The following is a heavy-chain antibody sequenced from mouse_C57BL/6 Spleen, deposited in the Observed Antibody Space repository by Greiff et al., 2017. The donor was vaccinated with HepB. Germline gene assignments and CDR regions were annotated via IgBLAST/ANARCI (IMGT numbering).Heavy chain of an antibody. Sequence: VQLQQSGPELVKPEASVKMSCKASGYTFTDYYMHWVKQSHGKSLEWIGYIYPNNGGNGYNQKFKGKATLTVDKSSSTAYMELRSLTSEDSAVYYCARVRITTVVATHPPYAMDYWGQGTSVTVSS. D-gene: IGHD1-1*01. V-gene: IGHV1-34*01. CDR2: IYPNNGGN. CDR1: GYTFTDYY. J-gene: IGHJ4*01. CDR3: ARVRITTVVATHPPYAMDY.